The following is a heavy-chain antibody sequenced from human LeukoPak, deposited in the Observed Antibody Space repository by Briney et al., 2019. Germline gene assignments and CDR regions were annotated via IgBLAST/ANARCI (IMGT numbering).Heavy chain of an antibody. CDR1: GFPFSSYW. D-gene: IGHD5-24*01. Sequence: GGSLRLSCVASGFPFSSYWVTWVRQAPGKGLEWVANIKQDGSKKSYADSVKGRLTISRDNAKNSLYLQMNSLRAEDTAIYYCTRVGYIDEGIDYWGQGTLVTVSS. CDR2: IKQDGSKK. J-gene: IGHJ4*02. V-gene: IGHV3-7*04. CDR3: TRVGYIDEGIDY.